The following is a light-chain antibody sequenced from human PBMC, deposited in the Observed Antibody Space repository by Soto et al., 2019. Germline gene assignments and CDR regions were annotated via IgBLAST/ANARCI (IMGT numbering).Light chain of an antibody. V-gene: IGLV1-44*01. CDR2: SND. CDR1: GSNIGSHT. Sequence: QSVLTQPPSASGTPGQRVTISCSGSGSNIGSHTVSWYQQLPGTAPNLLIYSNDQRPSGVPDRFSGSKSGTSASLAISGLQSEDEADYYCCSYAGRYTWVFGTGTKLTVL. J-gene: IGLJ1*01. CDR3: CSYAGRYTWV.